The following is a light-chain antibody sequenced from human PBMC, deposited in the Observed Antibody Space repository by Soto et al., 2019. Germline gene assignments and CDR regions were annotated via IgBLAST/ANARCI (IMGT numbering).Light chain of an antibody. CDR1: QSISNW. J-gene: IGKJ1*01. CDR2: DAS. CDR3: QQYKIYST. V-gene: IGKV1-5*01. Sequence: DIQMTQSPSTLSASVGDRVTFTCRASQSISNWLAWYQQKPGKAPKLLIYDASSLEGGVPSRFSGSGSGTEFTLTISSLQPDDFVTYYCQQYKIYSTFGQGTKVDIK.